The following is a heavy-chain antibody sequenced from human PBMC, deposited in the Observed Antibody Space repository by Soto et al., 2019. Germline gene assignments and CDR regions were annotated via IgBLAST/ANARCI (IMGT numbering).Heavy chain of an antibody. CDR1: GYSFSFYW. Sequence: SGESLKISCKASGYSFSFYWIGWVRQMPGKGLEWMAIMYPDDSDIRYSPSFEAHVTISADKSTSTAFLQWSSLKASDIAMYYCATAYVYDFENSNYYRDAFDIWGQGTLVTVSS. D-gene: IGHD3-22*01. CDR3: ATAYVYDFENSNYYRDAFDI. CDR2: MYPDDSDI. V-gene: IGHV5-51*01. J-gene: IGHJ3*02.